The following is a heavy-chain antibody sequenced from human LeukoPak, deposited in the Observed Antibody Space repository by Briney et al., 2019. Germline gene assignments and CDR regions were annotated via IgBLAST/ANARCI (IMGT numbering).Heavy chain of an antibody. Sequence: SQTLSLTCAISGDSVSSNSAAWNWIRQSPSRGLEWPGRTYYRSKWYNDYAVSVKSRITINPDTSKNQFSLQLNSVTPEDTAVYYCARDLGRGRTAAAGSFDYWGQGTLVTVSS. CDR3: ARDLGRGRTAAAGSFDY. CDR1: GDSVSSNSAA. CDR2: TYYRSKWYN. D-gene: IGHD6-13*01. J-gene: IGHJ4*02. V-gene: IGHV6-1*01.